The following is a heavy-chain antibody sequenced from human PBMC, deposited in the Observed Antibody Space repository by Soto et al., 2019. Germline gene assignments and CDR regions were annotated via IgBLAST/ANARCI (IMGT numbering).Heavy chain of an antibody. Sequence: GESLKISCQGFGYSFANYWIAWVRQMPGKGLDWMGNIYPGDSDTTYSPSFRGQVTISADKSISTAYLQWSSLKASDTAIYYCARRGCYYCCDPWGRGTLVTVSS. D-gene: IGHD3-10*01. CDR3: ARRGCYYCCDP. CDR1: GYSFANYW. CDR2: IYPGDSDT. V-gene: IGHV5-51*01. J-gene: IGHJ5*02.